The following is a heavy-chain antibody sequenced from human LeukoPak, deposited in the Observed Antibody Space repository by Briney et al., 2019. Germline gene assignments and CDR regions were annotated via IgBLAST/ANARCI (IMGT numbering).Heavy chain of an antibody. CDR1: GFTFSSYS. J-gene: IGHJ3*02. CDR2: ISSSSSYI. D-gene: IGHD6-19*01. V-gene: IGHV3-21*01. CDR3: ASLDSSGPTGDAFDI. Sequence: AAGSMRLRCEASGFTFSSYSKKWVRQAQRKGVEWVPSISSSSSYIYYADSVKGRFTISRDNAKNSLYLQMNSLRAEDTAVYYCASLDSSGPTGDAFDIWGQGTMVTVSS.